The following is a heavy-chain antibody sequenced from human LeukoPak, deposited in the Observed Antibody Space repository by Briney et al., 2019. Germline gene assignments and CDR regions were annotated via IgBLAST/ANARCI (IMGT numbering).Heavy chain of an antibody. CDR2: VYHSGST. CDR1: GGSIRNSSHY. Sequence: SETLSLTCTVSGGSIRNSSHYWGWIRQPPGKGLEWIGSVYHSGSTYSNPSLKSRVTISLNTSKSQFSLRLSSVTAADTAVYYCARDPGDYYDYVWGTYRRAPIDYWGQGTLVTVSS. J-gene: IGHJ4*02. D-gene: IGHD3-16*02. CDR3: ARDPGDYYDYVWGTYRRAPIDY. V-gene: IGHV4-39*07.